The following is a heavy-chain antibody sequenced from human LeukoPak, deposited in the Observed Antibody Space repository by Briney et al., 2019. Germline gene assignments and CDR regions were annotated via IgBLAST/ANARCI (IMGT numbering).Heavy chain of an antibody. V-gene: IGHV3-23*01. Sequence: GGSLRLSCAASGFTFSSYAMSWVRQAPGNRLEWVSAIRGSGGSTYYADSVKGRFTISRDNSKNTLYLQMNSLRAEDTAVYYCAKDSPRLAVAGTLDYWGQGTLVTVSS. CDR1: GFTFSSYA. CDR3: AKDSPRLAVAGTLDY. D-gene: IGHD6-19*01. CDR2: IRGSGGST. J-gene: IGHJ4*02.